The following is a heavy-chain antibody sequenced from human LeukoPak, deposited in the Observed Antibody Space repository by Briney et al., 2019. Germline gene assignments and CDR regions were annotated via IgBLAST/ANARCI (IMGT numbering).Heavy chain of an antibody. CDR1: GFPFSSYW. CDR2: INSDGSAT. J-gene: IGHJ6*02. CDR3: ASDSPYYGMDV. Sequence: GGSLRLSCAASGFPFSSYWMHWVRQVPGKGLLWVSRINSDGSATIYADSVRGRSTISRDNAKNTLYLQMSGLRVEDTAVYHCASDSPYYGMDVWGQGTTVTVSS. V-gene: IGHV3-74*01.